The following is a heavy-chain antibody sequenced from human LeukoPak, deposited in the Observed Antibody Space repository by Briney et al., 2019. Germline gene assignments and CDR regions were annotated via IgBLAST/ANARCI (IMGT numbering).Heavy chain of an antibody. CDR1: GGSISSSSYY. Sequence: SETLSLTCTVSGGSISSSSYYWGWIRQPPGKGLEWIGSIYYSGSTYYNPSLKSRVTISVDTSKNQFSLKLSSVTAADTAVYYCARDAKGDLPAFDIWGQGTMVTVSS. V-gene: IGHV4-39*01. CDR2: IYYSGST. CDR3: ARDAKGDLPAFDI. J-gene: IGHJ3*02.